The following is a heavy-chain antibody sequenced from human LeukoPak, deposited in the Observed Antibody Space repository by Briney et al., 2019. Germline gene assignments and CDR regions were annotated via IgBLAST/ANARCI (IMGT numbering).Heavy chain of an antibody. D-gene: IGHD6-19*01. CDR2: INAGNGNT. V-gene: IGHV1-3*01. J-gene: IGHJ5*02. CDR1: GYTFTSYA. CDR3: ARDSRGWYYWFDP. Sequence: EASVKVSCKASGYTFTSYAMHWVRQAPGQRLEWMGWINAGNGNTKYSQKFQGRVTITRDTSASTAYMELSSLRSEDTAVYYCARDSRGWYYWFDPWGQGTLVTVSS.